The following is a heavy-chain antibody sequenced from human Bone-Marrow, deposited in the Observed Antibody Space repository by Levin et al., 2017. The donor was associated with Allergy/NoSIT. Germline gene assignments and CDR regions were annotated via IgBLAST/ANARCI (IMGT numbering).Heavy chain of an antibody. Sequence: PSETLSLTCTVSGGSISSHYWSWIRQHAGKGLEWIGRIDISGTTNYNPSLRSRVSMSIDTSRSQLSLNLNSVTAADTAVYYCARGPPKYCSSTTCLFWFDPWGQGTLVTVSS. CDR1: GGSISSHY. CDR2: IDISGTT. J-gene: IGHJ5*02. D-gene: IGHD2-2*01. CDR3: ARGPPKYCSSTTCLFWFDP. V-gene: IGHV4-4*07.